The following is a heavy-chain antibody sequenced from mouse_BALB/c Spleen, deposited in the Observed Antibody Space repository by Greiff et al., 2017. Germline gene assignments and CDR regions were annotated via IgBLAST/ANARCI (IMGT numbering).Heavy chain of an antibody. CDR2: ISSGGST. CDR3: ARNYDYDVDAMDY. CDR1: GFTFSSYA. D-gene: IGHD2-4*01. Sequence: EVKLEESGGGLVKPGGSLKLSCAASGFTFSSYAMSWVRQTPEKRLEWVASISSGGSTYYPDSVKGRFTISRDNARNILYLQMSSLRSEDTAMYYCARNYDYDVDAMDYWGQGTSVTVSS. J-gene: IGHJ4*01. V-gene: IGHV5-6-5*01.